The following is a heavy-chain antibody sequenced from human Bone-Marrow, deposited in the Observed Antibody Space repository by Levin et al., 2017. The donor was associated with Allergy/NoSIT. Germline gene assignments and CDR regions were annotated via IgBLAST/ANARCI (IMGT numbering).Heavy chain of an antibody. D-gene: IGHD3-10*01. J-gene: IGHJ4*02. CDR3: ARDFGSGTYYLKYFDY. V-gene: IGHV3-33*01. Sequence: RAGGSLRLSCAASGFTFSSYGMHWVRQTPGKGLEWVTIIWDDGSNKYYADSVKGRFTISRDNSKNTLYLQMNSLRAEDTAVYYCARDFGSGTYYLKYFDYWGQGTLVTVSS. CDR1: GFTFSSYG. CDR2: IWDDGSNK.